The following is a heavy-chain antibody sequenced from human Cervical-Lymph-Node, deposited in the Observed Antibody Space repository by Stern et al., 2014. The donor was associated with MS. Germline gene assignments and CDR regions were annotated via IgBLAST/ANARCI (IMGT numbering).Heavy chain of an antibody. CDR2: ISYDGSNT. CDR1: GFTFSNYA. Sequence: VQLVESGGDVIQPGGSLKLSCAASGFTFSNYAIHWVRQAPGKGLEWMAVISYDGSNTYYADSVKGRFTISTDTSKNTVYLQLNSLGAEDTAVYYCAKDGEYSDYESASWGQGTMVTVSS. CDR3: AKDGEYSDYESAS. D-gene: IGHD5-12*01. J-gene: IGHJ5*02. V-gene: IGHV3-30*18.